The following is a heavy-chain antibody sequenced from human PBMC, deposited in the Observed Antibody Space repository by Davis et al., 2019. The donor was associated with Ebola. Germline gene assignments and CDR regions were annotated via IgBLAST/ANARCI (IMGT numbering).Heavy chain of an antibody. CDR2: IYYSGST. Sequence: MPSETLSLTCTVSGGSISSSSYYWGWIRQPPGKGLEWIGSIYYSGSTYYNPSLKSRVVISVDTSNRQYSLKLRSVTAADTAVYYCARLVDSSVVGYYFDYWGQGNLVIVSS. J-gene: IGHJ4*02. V-gene: IGHV4-39*01. CDR1: GGSISSSSYY. D-gene: IGHD5-18*01. CDR3: ARLVDSSVVGYYFDY.